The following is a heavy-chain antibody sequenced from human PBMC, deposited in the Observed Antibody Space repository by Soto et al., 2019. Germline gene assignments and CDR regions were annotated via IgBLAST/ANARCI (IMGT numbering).Heavy chain of an antibody. CDR2: IYYSGST. CDR3: ARAEVRSAMYGMDV. Sequence: SETLSLTCTVSGGSISSSSYYWGWIRQPPGKGLEWIGSIYYSGSTNYNPSLKSRVTISVDKSKNQFSLKLSSVTAADTAVYYCARAEVRSAMYGMDVWGQGTTVTVSS. J-gene: IGHJ6*02. V-gene: IGHV4-39*07. D-gene: IGHD5-18*01. CDR1: GGSISSSSYY.